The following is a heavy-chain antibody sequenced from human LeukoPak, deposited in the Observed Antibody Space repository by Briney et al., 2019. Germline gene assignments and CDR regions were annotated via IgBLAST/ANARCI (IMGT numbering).Heavy chain of an antibody. CDR3: ARDRGQWLLNWFDP. V-gene: IGHV4-59*01. D-gene: IGHD6-19*01. J-gene: IGHJ5*02. Sequence: PSETLSLTCTVSGASISSYDWSWVRQPPGKGLEWIGYIYYSGSTNYNPSLKSRVTISVDTSKIQFSLKLSSVTAAATAVYYCARDRGQWLLNWFDPWGQGTLVTVSS. CDR2: IYYSGST. CDR1: GASISSYD.